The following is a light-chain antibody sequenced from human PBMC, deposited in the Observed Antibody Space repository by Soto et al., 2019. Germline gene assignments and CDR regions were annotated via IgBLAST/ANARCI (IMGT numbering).Light chain of an antibody. Sequence: QSVLTQPPSASGTPGQRVTISCSGSTSNIGSSTVNWYQQLPGTAPKLLIYSNNQRPSGVPDRFSGSKSGTSASLAISGLPSEDEADYYCATWDDSLNGRVFGGGTKFTVL. J-gene: IGLJ2*01. V-gene: IGLV1-44*01. CDR1: TSNIGSST. CDR3: ATWDDSLNGRV. CDR2: SNN.